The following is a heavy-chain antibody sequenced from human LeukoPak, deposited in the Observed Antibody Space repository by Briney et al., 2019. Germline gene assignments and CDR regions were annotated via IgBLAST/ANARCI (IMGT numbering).Heavy chain of an antibody. CDR1: GGSISSYC. D-gene: IGHD5-24*01. V-gene: IGHV4-59*01. CDR3: AREGWQRRMDV. CDR2: IYYSGST. J-gene: IGHJ6*02. Sequence: SETLSLTCTVSGGSISSYCWSWIRQPPGKGLEWIGYIYYSGSTNYNPSLKSRVTISVDTSKNQFSLKLSSVTAADTAVYYCAREGWQRRMDVWGQGTTVTVSS.